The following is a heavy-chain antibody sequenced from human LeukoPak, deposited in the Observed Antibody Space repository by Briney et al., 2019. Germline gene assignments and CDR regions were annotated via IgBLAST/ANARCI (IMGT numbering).Heavy chain of an antibody. CDR1: GFTFSSYE. CDR3: ARIPHYYYGSGSHSDGGYYGMDV. CDR2: ISSSGSTI. J-gene: IGHJ6*04. V-gene: IGHV3-48*03. Sequence: GGSLRLSCAASGFTFSSYEMNWVRQAPGKGLEWVSYISSSGSTIYYADSVKGRFTISRDNAKNSLYLQMNSLRAEDTAVYYCARIPHYYYGSGSHSDGGYYGMDVWGKGTTVTVSS. D-gene: IGHD3-10*01.